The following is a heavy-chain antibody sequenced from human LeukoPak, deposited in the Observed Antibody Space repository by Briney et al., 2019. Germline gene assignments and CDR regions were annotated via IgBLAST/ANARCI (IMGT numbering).Heavy chain of an antibody. J-gene: IGHJ5*02. V-gene: IGHV3-9*01. CDR2: ISWNSGSI. D-gene: IGHD3-10*01. CDR1: GFTFDDYA. Sequence: PGGSLRLSCAASGFTFDDYAMHWVRQAPGKGLEWVSGISWNSGSIGYADFVKGRFTISRDNAKNSLYLQMNSLRAEDTALYYCAKAPEITMAHNWFDPWGQGTLVTVSS. CDR3: AKAPEITMAHNWFDP.